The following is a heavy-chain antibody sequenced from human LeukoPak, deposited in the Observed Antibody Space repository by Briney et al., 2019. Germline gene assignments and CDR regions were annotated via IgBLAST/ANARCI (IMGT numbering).Heavy chain of an antibody. V-gene: IGHV1-69*13. D-gene: IGHD5-18*01. CDR3: ARDRGYSYGYFKFRFDP. CDR2: IIPIFGTA. J-gene: IGHJ5*02. Sequence: GASVKVSCKASGGTFSSYAISWVRQAPGQGLEWMGGIIPIFGTANYAQKFQGRVTITADESTSTAYMELSSLRSEDTAVYYCARDRGYSYGYFKFRFDPWGQGTLVTVSS. CDR1: GGTFSSYA.